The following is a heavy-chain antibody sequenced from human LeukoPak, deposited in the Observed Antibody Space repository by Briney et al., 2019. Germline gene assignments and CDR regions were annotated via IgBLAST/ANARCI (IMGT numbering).Heavy chain of an antibody. CDR1: GFTFSSSW. Sequence: PGGSLRLSCEASGFTFSSSWMHWVRQPPGKGLVWVSRINSDGSSTTYADSVKGRFTISRDNAKNTLYLHMNSLRAEDTAIYYCARALGSVADFWGQGTMVTVSS. V-gene: IGHV3-74*01. CDR3: ARALGSVADF. CDR2: INSDGSST. J-gene: IGHJ4*02. D-gene: IGHD6-6*01.